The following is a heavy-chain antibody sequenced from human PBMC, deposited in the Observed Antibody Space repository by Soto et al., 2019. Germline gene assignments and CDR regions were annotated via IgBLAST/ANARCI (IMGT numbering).Heavy chain of an antibody. J-gene: IGHJ5*02. CDR3: ARQYCSGGSCYWGDWFDP. D-gene: IGHD2-15*01. CDR2: IYSGGST. CDR1: GFTVSSNY. V-gene: IGHV3-53*02. Sequence: EVQLVETGGGLIQPGGSLRLSCAASGFTVSSNYMSWVRQAPGKGLEWVSVIYSGGSTYYADSVQGRFSISRDNSKNTLYLQMNSLRAEDTAVYYCARQYCSGGSCYWGDWFDPWGQGTLVTVSS.